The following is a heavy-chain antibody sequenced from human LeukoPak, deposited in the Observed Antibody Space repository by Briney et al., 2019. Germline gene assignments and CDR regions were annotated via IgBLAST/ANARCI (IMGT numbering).Heavy chain of an antibody. J-gene: IGHJ6*02. V-gene: IGHV3-11*03. D-gene: IGHD1-26*01. CDR3: ASTSGDYGMDV. CDR1: GFTFSDYY. CDR2: ISSSSSYT. Sequence: GGSLRLSCAASGFTFSDYYMSWIRQAPGKGLEWVSYISSSSSYTNYADSVKGRFTLSRDNAKNSLYLQMNSLRAEDTAIYYCASTSGDYGMDVWGQGTTVTVSS.